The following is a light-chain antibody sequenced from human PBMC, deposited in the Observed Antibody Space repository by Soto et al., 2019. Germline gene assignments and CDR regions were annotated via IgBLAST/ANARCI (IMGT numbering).Light chain of an antibody. V-gene: IGLV3-21*01. J-gene: IGLJ2*01. CDR2: SDT. CDR3: QVWDSGSAHVV. Sequence: SYELTQPPSVSVAPGKTASISCGGNDIGSKGVHWYQQKPGQAPVLVIYSDTDLPPVITERFSGSNSANLATLTISRVEAGDEGDYYCQVWDSGSAHVVFGGGTKVTVL. CDR1: DIGSKG.